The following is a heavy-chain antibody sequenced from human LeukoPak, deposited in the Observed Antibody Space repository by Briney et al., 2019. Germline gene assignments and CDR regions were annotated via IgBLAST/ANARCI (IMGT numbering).Heavy chain of an antibody. CDR1: GFTVISNY. Sequence: HGGSLRLSCAASGFTVISNYMSWVRQAPGKGLEWVSVIYSGGSTYYADSVKGRFTISRDNSKNTLYLQMNSLRAEDTAVYYCARGEYDFWSGYYDYWGQGTLVTVSS. V-gene: IGHV3-53*01. J-gene: IGHJ4*02. CDR2: IYSGGST. CDR3: ARGEYDFWSGYYDY. D-gene: IGHD3-3*01.